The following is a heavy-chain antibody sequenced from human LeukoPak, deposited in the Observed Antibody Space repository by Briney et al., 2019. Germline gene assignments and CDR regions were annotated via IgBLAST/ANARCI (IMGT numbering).Heavy chain of an antibody. CDR3: ARDQRPDYEFLFVFSHFDY. D-gene: IGHD3-3*01. V-gene: IGHV3-21*01. J-gene: IGHJ4*02. CDR1: GNTFSTYS. CDR2: ISRSSRYI. Sequence: GGSLRLSCAASGNTFSTYSMNWVRQAPGKGLEWVSSISRSSRYIYYADSVKGRFSISRDNAKNLVHLEMDILRADDTAVYYCARDQRPDYEFLFVFSHFDYWGKEPLVTVSS.